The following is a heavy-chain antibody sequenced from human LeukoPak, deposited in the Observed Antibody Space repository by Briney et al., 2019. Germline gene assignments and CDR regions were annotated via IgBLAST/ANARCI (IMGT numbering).Heavy chain of an antibody. CDR2: IYTSGGT. D-gene: IGHD3-10*01. V-gene: IGHV3-66*01. Sequence: GGSLRLSCAASGFTVSSNYMSWVRQAPGKGLEWVSIIYTSGGTHSADSVKGRFSISRDNSKNTVYLQMNSLRAEDTAVYYCANGCYYGSGSYYKEAFDIWGQGTMVTVSS. J-gene: IGHJ3*02. CDR1: GFTVSSNY. CDR3: ANGCYYGSGSYYKEAFDI.